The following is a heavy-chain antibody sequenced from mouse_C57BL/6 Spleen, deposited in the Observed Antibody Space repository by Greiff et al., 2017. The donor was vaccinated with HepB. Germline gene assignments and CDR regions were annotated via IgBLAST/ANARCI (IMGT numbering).Heavy chain of an antibody. CDR2: IDPSDSYT. J-gene: IGHJ2*01. CDR1: GYTFTSYW. CDR3: AREGVDY. V-gene: IGHV1-59*01. Sequence: VQLQQPGAELVRPGTSVKLSCKASGYTFTSYWMHWVKQRPGQGLEWIGVIDPSDSYTNYNQKFKGKATLTVDTSSSTAYMQLSSLTSEDSAVYYCAREGVDYWGQGTTLTVSS.